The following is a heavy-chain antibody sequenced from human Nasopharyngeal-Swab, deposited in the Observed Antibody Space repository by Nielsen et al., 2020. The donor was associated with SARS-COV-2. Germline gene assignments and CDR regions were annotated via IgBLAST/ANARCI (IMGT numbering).Heavy chain of an antibody. CDR1: GYTFINHD. CDR2: MTPNSGNT. J-gene: IGHJ5*02. V-gene: IGHV1-8*02. D-gene: IGHD3-10*01. CDR3: ARGGSSLGANLEDP. Sequence: ASVKVSCKASGYTFINHDINWVRQSTGQGLEWMGWMTPNSGNTGYAQKFQGRVTMTRNTSTRTAYLELRSLRSEDPAVYYCARGGSSLGANLEDPWGQGTLVIVSS.